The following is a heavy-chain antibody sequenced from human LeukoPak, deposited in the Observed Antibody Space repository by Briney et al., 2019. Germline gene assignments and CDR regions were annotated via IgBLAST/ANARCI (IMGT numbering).Heavy chain of an antibody. D-gene: IGHD4-23*01. Sequence: SETLSLTCTVSGGSISSYYWSWIRQPPGKGLEWIGYIYYSGSTNYNPSLKSRVTISVDTSKNQFSLKLSSVTAADTAVYYCARVDYGGNSEDYWGQGTLVTVSS. CDR3: ARVDYGGNSEDY. CDR1: GGSISSYY. CDR2: IYYSGST. J-gene: IGHJ4*02. V-gene: IGHV4-59*01.